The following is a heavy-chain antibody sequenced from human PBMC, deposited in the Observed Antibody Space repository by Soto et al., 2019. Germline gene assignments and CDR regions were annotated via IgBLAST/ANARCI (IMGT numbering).Heavy chain of an antibody. J-gene: IGHJ4*02. CDR2: INTDGACT. Sequence: QVQLVQSGAEVKKPGASAKVSCKASGYIFTSHYVHWVRQAPGQGLEWMGIINTDGACTSYAQKFKGRVSMTRDTSTSTVYMELSSLRSEDTAVYYCARTPSYAGDYVPFDHWGQGTLVTVSS. V-gene: IGHV1-46*03. D-gene: IGHD4-17*01. CDR1: GYIFTSHY. CDR3: ARTPSYAGDYVPFDH.